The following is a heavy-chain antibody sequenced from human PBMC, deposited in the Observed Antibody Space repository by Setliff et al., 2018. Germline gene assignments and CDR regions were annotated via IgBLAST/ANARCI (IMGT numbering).Heavy chain of an antibody. J-gene: IGHJ4*02. CDR1: GGSISDYY. CDR2: IYYGGST. Sequence: SETLSLTCTVSGGSISDYYWSWIRQAPGKGLEWIGYIYYGGSTNYNPSLNSRVAISVDTSENQFSLRLNSVTAADTAVYYCARSGYGSGSYYKVDYWGQGTLVTVSS. V-gene: IGHV4-59*01. CDR3: ARSGYGSGSYYKVDY. D-gene: IGHD3-10*01.